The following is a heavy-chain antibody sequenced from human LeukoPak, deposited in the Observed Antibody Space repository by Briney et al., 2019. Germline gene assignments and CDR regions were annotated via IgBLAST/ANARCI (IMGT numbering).Heavy chain of an antibody. Sequence: SETLSLTCAVYGGSFSGYYWSWIRQPPGKGLEWIGEINYSGSTNYNPSLKSRVTMSVDTSKNQFSLKLSSVTAADTAVYYCARDEGKQLERRRGLDYWGQGTLVTVSS. J-gene: IGHJ4*02. CDR3: ARDEGKQLERRRGLDY. V-gene: IGHV4-34*01. D-gene: IGHD1-1*01. CDR1: GGSFSGYY. CDR2: INYSGST.